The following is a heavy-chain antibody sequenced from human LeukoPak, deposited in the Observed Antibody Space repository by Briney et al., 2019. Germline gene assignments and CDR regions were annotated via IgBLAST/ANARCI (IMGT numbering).Heavy chain of an antibody. CDR2: ISGRGGGT. D-gene: IGHD3-16*01. CDR1: GFTFCNYA. CDR3: ARGKGDTGGSFDY. V-gene: IGHV3-23*01. J-gene: IGHJ4*02. Sequence: TGGSLRLSCAASGFTFCNYAMSWVPQAPGKGREWVSDISGRGGGTYYADSVKGRVTIPRDNSKNTLYLQMNSLRAGNTAVYYCARGKGDTGGSFDYWGQGSLVTVSA.